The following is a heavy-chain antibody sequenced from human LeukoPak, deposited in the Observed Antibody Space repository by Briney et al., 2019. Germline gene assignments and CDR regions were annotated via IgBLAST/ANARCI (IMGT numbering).Heavy chain of an antibody. J-gene: IGHJ4*02. V-gene: IGHV1-69*05. CDR1: GGTFSSYA. CDR3: ARESYGGNAHFDY. D-gene: IGHD4-23*01. Sequence: SVKDSCKASGGTFSSYAISWVRQAPGQGLEWMGGIIPIFGTANYAQKFQGRVTITTDESTSTAYMELSSLRSEDTAVYYCARESYGGNAHFDYWGQGTLVTVSS. CDR2: IIPIFGTA.